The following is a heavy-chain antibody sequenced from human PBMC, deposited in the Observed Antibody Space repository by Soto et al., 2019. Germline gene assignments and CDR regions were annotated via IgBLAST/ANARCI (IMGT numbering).Heavy chain of an antibody. D-gene: IGHD3-10*01. V-gene: IGHV3-7*01. Sequence: GGSLRLSCAASGFTFSSYWMSWVRQAPGKGLEWVANIKQDGSEKYYVDSVKGRFTISRDNAKNSLYLQMNSLRAEDTAVYYCASTYGSGSYYNEPTDYWGQGTLVTVSS. CDR1: GFTFSSYW. CDR3: ASTYGSGSYYNEPTDY. CDR2: IKQDGSEK. J-gene: IGHJ4*02.